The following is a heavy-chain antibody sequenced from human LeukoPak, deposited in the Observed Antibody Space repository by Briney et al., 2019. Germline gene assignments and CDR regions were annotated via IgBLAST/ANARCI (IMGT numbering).Heavy chain of an antibody. Sequence: ASVKVSCKASGGTFSSYAISWVRQAPGQGLEWMGRIIPILGIANYAQKFQGRVTITADKSTSTAYMELSSLRSEDTAVYYCAPTGIAVAGGGYWGQGTLVTVSS. CDR2: IIPILGIA. J-gene: IGHJ4*02. V-gene: IGHV1-69*04. CDR1: GGTFSSYA. D-gene: IGHD6-19*01. CDR3: APTGIAVAGGGY.